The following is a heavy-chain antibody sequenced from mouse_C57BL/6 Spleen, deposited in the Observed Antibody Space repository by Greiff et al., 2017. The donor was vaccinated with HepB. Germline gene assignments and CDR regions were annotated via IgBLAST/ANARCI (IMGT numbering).Heavy chain of an antibody. V-gene: IGHV5-6*01. CDR2: ISSGGSYT. Sequence: EVKLVESGGDLVKPGGSLKLSCAASGFTFSSYGMSWVRQTPDKRLEWVATISSGGSYTYYPDSVKGRFTIARGNAKNTLYLQMSSLKSEDTAMYYCARQDPYYFDYWGQGTTLTVSS. J-gene: IGHJ2*01. CDR3: ARQDPYYFDY. CDR1: GFTFSSYG.